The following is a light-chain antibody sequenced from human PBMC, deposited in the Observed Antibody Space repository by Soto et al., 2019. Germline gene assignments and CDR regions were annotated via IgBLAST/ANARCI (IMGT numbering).Light chain of an antibody. Sequence: DIQMTQSPSSLSASVGDRVTITCRASQSISSYLNWYQQKPGKAPNLLIYVASSLQSGVPSRFSGSGSGTAFTLTISSLQPEDFATYYCQQSYSTPLTFGGGTKVEIK. CDR3: QQSYSTPLT. V-gene: IGKV1-39*01. CDR1: QSISSY. J-gene: IGKJ4*01. CDR2: VAS.